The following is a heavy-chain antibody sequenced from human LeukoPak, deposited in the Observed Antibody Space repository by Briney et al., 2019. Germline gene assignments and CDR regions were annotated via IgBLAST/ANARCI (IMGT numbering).Heavy chain of an antibody. J-gene: IGHJ6*03. Sequence: GGSLTLSCAASGVTFSSYSMNWVRQAPGKGLEWVSSISSSSSYIYYADSVKGRFTISRDNAKNSLYLQMNSLRAEDTAVYYCARELTYAVTADMDVWGKGTTVTVSS. CDR3: ARELTYAVTADMDV. CDR1: GVTFSSYS. D-gene: IGHD4-23*01. V-gene: IGHV3-21*01. CDR2: ISSSSSYI.